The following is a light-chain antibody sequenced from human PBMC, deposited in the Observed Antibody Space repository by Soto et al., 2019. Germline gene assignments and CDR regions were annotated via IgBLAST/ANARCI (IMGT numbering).Light chain of an antibody. V-gene: IGKV2-28*01. CDR3: MLSLQTPRT. Sequence: DIVMTQSPLSLPVTPGEPASISCRSNESLLHSIGYNYLDWYLQKPGPSPQLLIYLGSNRASGVPDWFSGSGSGTEFTLKISRVEAEDVGIYYCMLSLQTPRTFGQGAKLEIK. J-gene: IGKJ2*01. CDR2: LGS. CDR1: ESLLHSIGYNY.